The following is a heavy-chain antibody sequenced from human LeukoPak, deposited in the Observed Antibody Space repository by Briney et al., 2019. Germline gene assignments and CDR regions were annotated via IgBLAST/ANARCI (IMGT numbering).Heavy chain of an antibody. D-gene: IGHD1-26*01. CDR2: INPKSGVT. CDR3: ARDAWLVGATNLYYFDH. Sequence: ASVKVSCKASEYTFTDYYMHWVRRAPGQGLEWLGWINPKSGVTNYAQKFQGRVTMTRDPSISSAYMELNSLRSDDTAVYYCARDAWLVGATNLYYFDHWGQGTLVTVSS. J-gene: IGHJ4*02. CDR1: EYTFTDYY. V-gene: IGHV1-2*02.